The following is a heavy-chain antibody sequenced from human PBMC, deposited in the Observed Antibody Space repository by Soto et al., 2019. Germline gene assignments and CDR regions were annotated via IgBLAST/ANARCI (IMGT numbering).Heavy chain of an antibody. D-gene: IGHD6-6*01. CDR2: IYSNGDT. CDR3: ARRGGSSSDYYYYAMDV. Sequence: SETLSLTCSVSSDSMNSGGYYWSWIRQHPGKGLEWIGYIYSNGDTYYNPSLRSRVTISVDTSKNQFSLNLTSVTAADTAVYYCARRGGSSSDYYYYAMDVWGQGTTVTVSS. J-gene: IGHJ6*02. V-gene: IGHV4-31*03. CDR1: SDSMNSGGYY.